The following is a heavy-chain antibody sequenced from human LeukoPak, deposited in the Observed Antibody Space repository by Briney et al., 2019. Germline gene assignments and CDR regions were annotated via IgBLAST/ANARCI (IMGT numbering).Heavy chain of an antibody. Sequence: PGGSLRLSCAASGFTFSSFEMNWVRQAPGKGLEWVSHISSSGTTIYDADSVKGRFTISRDNAKNSLYLQMNSLRVEDTAVYYCAKGSGSYSRYYYYCMDVWGKGTTVTVSS. CDR1: GFTFSSFE. J-gene: IGHJ6*03. D-gene: IGHD3-10*01. CDR2: ISSSGTTI. CDR3: AKGSGSYSRYYYYCMDV. V-gene: IGHV3-48*03.